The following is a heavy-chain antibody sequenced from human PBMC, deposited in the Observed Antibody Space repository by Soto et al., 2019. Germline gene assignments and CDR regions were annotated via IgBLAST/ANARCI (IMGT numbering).Heavy chain of an antibody. D-gene: IGHD3-10*01. CDR3: AKSRMPYYASCLGY. Sequence: GGSLRLSCAASGFTFSSYSMSWVRQAPGKGLEWVPSISSSSSYIYYADSVKDRFTISRDNSKNTLYLQMNSLRPEDTAVYYCAKSRMPYYASCLGYWGQGTLVTVSS. J-gene: IGHJ4*02. CDR2: ISSSSSYI. CDR1: GFTFSSYS. V-gene: IGHV3-21*01.